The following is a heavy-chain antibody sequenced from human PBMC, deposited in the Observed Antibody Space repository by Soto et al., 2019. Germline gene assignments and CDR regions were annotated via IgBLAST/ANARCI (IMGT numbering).Heavy chain of an antibody. CDR2: IRFDGFKK. Sequence: QVQLVESGGGVVQSGTSLRLSCAASGMKFSSYGMHWVRQAPGKGLEWVAVIRFDGFKKYYVDSVKGRFTISRDNSNNTLYLQMNSLRAEDTGVYYCARELLYGTGSRNFHYYGMDVWGQGTTVTVSS. CDR3: ARELLYGTGSRNFHYYGMDV. V-gene: IGHV3-33*01. D-gene: IGHD3-10*01. CDR1: GMKFSSYG. J-gene: IGHJ6*02.